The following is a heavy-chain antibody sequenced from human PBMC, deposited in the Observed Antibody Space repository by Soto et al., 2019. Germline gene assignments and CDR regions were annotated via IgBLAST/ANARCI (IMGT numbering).Heavy chain of an antibody. CDR2: IYYSGST. Sequence: SETLSLTCTVSDGSISSYYWTWIRQPPGKGLEWIGYIYYSGSTSYNLSFKSRVTISVDTSKNQFSLKLSSVTAADTAVYYCARRYGASFDYWGQGTLVTVSS. CDR1: DGSISSYY. CDR3: ARRYGASFDY. V-gene: IGHV4-59*01. D-gene: IGHD4-17*01. J-gene: IGHJ4*02.